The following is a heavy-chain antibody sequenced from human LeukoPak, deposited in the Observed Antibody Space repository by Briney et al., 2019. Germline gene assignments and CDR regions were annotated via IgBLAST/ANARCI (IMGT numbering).Heavy chain of an antibody. V-gene: IGHV1-8*03. CDR1: GYTFTSYD. J-gene: IGHJ5*02. CDR3: ARYHKTYRWFDP. D-gene: IGHD1-14*01. Sequence: ASVKVSCKASGYTFTSYDINWVRQATGQGLEWMGWMNPNSGNTGYAQKFQGRVTITRNTSISTAYMELSSLRSEDTVVYYCARYHKTYRWFDPWGQGTLVTVS. CDR2: MNPNSGNT.